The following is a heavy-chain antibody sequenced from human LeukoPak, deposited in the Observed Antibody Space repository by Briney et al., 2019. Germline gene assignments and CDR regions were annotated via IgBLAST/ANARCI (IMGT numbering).Heavy chain of an antibody. CDR3: ARDRAAGAYPWYFDY. Sequence: GGSLRLSCTASGFTFGDYAMSWFRQAPGKGLEWVSYLSSSSNTIYYADSVKGRFTISRDNAKNSLYLQMNSLRAEDTAVYYCARDRAAGAYPWYFDYWGQGTLVTVSS. CDR2: LSSSSNTI. CDR1: GFTFGDYA. V-gene: IGHV3-48*01. D-gene: IGHD3-16*01. J-gene: IGHJ4*02.